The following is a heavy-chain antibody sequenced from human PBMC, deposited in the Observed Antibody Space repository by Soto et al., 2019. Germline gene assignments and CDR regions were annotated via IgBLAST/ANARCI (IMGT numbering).Heavy chain of an antibody. D-gene: IGHD3-16*01. Sequence: QEQLVQSGAEVKKPGASVKVSCKASGYTFTSYYMHWARHAPGQGLEWMGIINPSGGSISHDQKYQGCTRMTTETTPNTVHMERSTQRSEESADYYCSRVVYNACESFDYWGEGTLVNVSS. V-gene: IGHV1-46*03. CDR3: SRVVYNACESFDY. CDR1: GYTFTSYY. J-gene: IGHJ4*02. CDR2: INPSGGSI.